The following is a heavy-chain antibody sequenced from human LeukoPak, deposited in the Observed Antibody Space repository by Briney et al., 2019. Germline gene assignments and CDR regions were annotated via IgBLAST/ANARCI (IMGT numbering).Heavy chain of an antibody. J-gene: IGHJ4*02. V-gene: IGHV3-21*01. D-gene: IGHD2-15*01. CDR2: ISSSSSYI. CDR3: ARQTGGYVDY. CDR1: GFTFSSYS. Sequence: PGGSLRLSCAASGFTFSSYSMNWVRQAPGKGLEWVSSISSSSSYIYYADSVMGRFTISRDNAKNSLYLQMNSLRAEDTAVYYCARQTGGYVDYWGQGTLVTVSS.